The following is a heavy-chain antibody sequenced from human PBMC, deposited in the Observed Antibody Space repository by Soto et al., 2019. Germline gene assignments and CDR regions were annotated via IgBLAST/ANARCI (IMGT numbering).Heavy chain of an antibody. D-gene: IGHD3-3*01. CDR1: GGSISSSSYY. CDR2: IYYSGST. CDR3: ARHEAYYDFWSPSYYYYGMDV. J-gene: IGHJ6*02. Sequence: PSETLSLTCTVSGGSISSSSYYWGWIRQPPGKGLEWIGSIYYSGSTYYNPSLKSRVTISVDTSKNQFSLKLSSVTAADTAVYYCARHEAYYDFWSPSYYYYGMDVWGQGTTVT. V-gene: IGHV4-39*01.